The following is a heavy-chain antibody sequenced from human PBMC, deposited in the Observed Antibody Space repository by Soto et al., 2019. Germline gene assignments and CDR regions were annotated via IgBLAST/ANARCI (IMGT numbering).Heavy chain of an antibody. V-gene: IGHV1-69*01. D-gene: IGHD6-19*01. CDR1: GGAFGSYS. J-gene: IGHJ5*01. Sequence: QVHLVQSGAEVKKPGSSVKVSCKASGGAFGSYSISWVRQSPGQGLEWMGGIIPFFGTKYYAQKFRGRVTSTAGESTSTVYMELNGLRSDDTAIYYCSNYSGNSWLGSWGQGTLVTVSS. CDR2: IIPFFGTK. CDR3: SNYSGNSWLGS.